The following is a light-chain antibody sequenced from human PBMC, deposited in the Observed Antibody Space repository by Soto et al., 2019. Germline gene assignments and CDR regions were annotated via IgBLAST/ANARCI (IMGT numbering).Light chain of an antibody. CDR3: QHNNNWPRT. J-gene: IGKJ1*01. V-gene: IGKV3-15*01. CDR1: QSVSSN. Sequence: EIVMTQSPATLSVSPGERATLSCRASQSVSSNLAWYQQKPGQAPRLLIYGASTRATGIPARFSGSGSGTAITLTISRLHSEDFAFYCCQHNNNWPRTFGQGTQVEIK. CDR2: GAS.